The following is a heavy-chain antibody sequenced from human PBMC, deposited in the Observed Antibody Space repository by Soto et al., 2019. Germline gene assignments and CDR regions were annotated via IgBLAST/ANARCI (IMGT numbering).Heavy chain of an antibody. CDR1: GGSIGSSSYY. D-gene: IGHD3-9*01. CDR2: IYYSGST. CDR3: ARQPRILTGYSGYFDY. Sequence: SETLSLTCTVSGGSIGSSSYYWGWIRQPPGKGLEWIGSIYYSGSTYYNPSLKSRVTISVDTSKNQFSLKLSSVTAADTAVYYCARQPRILTGYSGYFDYWGQGTLVT. J-gene: IGHJ4*02. V-gene: IGHV4-39*01.